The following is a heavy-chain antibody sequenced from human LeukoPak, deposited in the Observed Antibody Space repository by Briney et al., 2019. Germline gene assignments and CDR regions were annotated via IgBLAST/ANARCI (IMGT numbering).Heavy chain of an antibody. D-gene: IGHD3-22*01. CDR2: IKEDGSEE. J-gene: IGHJ5*01. Sequence: GGSLRLSCTASGFTFSNYWMSWVRQAPGKGLEWVANIKEDGSEEYYVDSVKGRFTISRDNAKSSLSLQMDSLRAEDTAIYYCARIYYYDSNGRYRWFDSWGQGTLVTVSS. CDR1: GFTFSNYW. CDR3: ARIYYYDSNGRYRWFDS. V-gene: IGHV3-7*01.